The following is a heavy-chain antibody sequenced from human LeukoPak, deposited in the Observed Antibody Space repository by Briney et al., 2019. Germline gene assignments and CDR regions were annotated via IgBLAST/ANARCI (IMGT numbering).Heavy chain of an antibody. D-gene: IGHD4-17*01. CDR2: IKQDGSEK. CDR1: GFTFSSYW. V-gene: IGHV3-7*01. CDR3: AREDSYGDYDGVFDY. Sequence: PGGSLRLSCAASGFTFSSYWMSWVRQAPGKGLEWVANIKQDGSEKYYVDSVKGRFTISRDNAKNSLYLQMNSLRAEDTAVYYCAREDSYGDYDGVFDYWGQGTLVTVSS. J-gene: IGHJ4*02.